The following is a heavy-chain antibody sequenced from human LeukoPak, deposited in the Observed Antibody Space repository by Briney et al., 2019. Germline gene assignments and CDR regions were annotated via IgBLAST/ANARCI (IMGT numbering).Heavy chain of an antibody. D-gene: IGHD1-26*01. V-gene: IGHV1-69*13. J-gene: IGHJ4*02. CDR2: IIPVFGTT. CDR3: ARGTGTGSDLAD. CDR1: GYTFTNFG. Sequence: GASVKVSCKASGYTFTNFGMSWVRQAPAQGLEWMGRIIPVFGTTIYAQKFQGRVTITADEYTRIAYMELTSLRSDDTAVYYCARGTGTGSDLADWGQGTPVTVSS.